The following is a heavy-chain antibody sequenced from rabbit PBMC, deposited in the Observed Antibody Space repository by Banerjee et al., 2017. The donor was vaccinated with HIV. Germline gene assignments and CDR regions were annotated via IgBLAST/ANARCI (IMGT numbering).Heavy chain of an antibody. CDR3: ARDLAGVIGWNFNL. J-gene: IGHJ4*01. CDR2: IYNGDGST. CDR1: GFSFSSSYW. V-gene: IGHV1S43*01. D-gene: IGHD4-1*01. Sequence: QEQLEESGGDLVKPGRSLTLTCTASGFSFSSSYWICWVRQAPGKGLERIACIYNGDGSTYYASWVNGRFSISRSTSLNTVDLKMTSLTVADTATYFCARDLAGVIGWNFNLWGPGTLVTVS.